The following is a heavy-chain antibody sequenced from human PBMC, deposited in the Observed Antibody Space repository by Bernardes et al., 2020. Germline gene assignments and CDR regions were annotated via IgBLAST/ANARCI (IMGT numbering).Heavy chain of an antibody. CDR3: AKGDYCTSARCYTSIDWIDP. D-gene: IGHD2-2*02. V-gene: IGHV3-23*01. J-gene: IGHJ5*02. CDR2: ITGSGGAT. Sequence: GGSLRLSCATSGFTFSNYAMSWVRQAPGKGLEWVSAITGSGGATYYADSVKGRFTVSRDNSKNTMYLQMNSPRAEDSAVYYCAKGDYCTSARCYTSIDWIDPWGQGTLVTVSS. CDR1: GFTFSNYA.